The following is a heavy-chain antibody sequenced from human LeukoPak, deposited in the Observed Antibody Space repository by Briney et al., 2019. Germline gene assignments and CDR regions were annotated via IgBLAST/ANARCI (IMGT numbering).Heavy chain of an antibody. CDR3: ARGGYSYGFDNFDF. V-gene: IGHV4-59*01. D-gene: IGHD5-18*01. CDR2: IYYSGST. CDR1: GGSISSYY. J-gene: IGHJ4*02. Sequence: PSETLSLTCTVSGGSISSYYWSWIRQPPGKGLEWIGYIYYSGSTNYNPSLKSRVTLSVDTSQNQFSLKLSSVTAADTAVYYCARGGYSYGFDNFDFWSQGTLVTVSS.